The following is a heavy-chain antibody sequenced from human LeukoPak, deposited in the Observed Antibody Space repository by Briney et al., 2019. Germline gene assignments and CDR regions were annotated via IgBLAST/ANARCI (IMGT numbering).Heavy chain of an antibody. Sequence: ASVKVSCKASGYTFTGYYMHWVRQAPGQGLEWMGWINTNTGNPTYAQGFTGRFVFSLDTSVSTAYLQISSLKAEDTAVYYCTRQGPGYCGSTSCYGVDYWGQGTLVTVSS. CDR2: INTNTGNP. CDR3: TRQGPGYCGSTSCYGVDY. D-gene: IGHD2-2*01. J-gene: IGHJ4*02. CDR1: GYTFTGYY. V-gene: IGHV7-4-1*02.